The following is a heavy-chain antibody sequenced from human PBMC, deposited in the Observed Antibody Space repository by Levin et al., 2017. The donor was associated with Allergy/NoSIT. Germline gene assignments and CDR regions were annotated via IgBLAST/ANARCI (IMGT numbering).Heavy chain of an antibody. CDR2: IYYSGST. CDR1: GGSISSSSYY. V-gene: IGHV4-39*01. D-gene: IGHD3-9*01. J-gene: IGHJ6*03. Sequence: SQTLSLTCTVSGGSISSSSYYWGWIRQPPGKGLEWIGSIYYSGSTYYNPSLKSRVTISVDTSKNQFSLKLSSVTAADTAVYYCARHQDFDWTMDVWGKGTTVTVSS. CDR3: ARHQDFDWTMDV.